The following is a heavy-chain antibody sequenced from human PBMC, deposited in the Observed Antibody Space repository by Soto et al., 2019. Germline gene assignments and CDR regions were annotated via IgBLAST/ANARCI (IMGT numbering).Heavy chain of an antibody. CDR3: ARRCSGYQLLYEHSYGKNWFDP. J-gene: IGHJ5*02. CDR1: GYSFTSYW. D-gene: IGHD2-2*02. V-gene: IGHV5-51*01. Sequence: EVQLVQSGAEVKKPGESLKISCKGSGYSFTSYWIGWVRQMPGKGLEWMGIIYPGDSDTRYSPSLQGQVTISADKSISTAYLQWSSLKASGTAMYYCARRCSGYQLLYEHSYGKNWFDPWGQGTLVTVSS. CDR2: IYPGDSDT.